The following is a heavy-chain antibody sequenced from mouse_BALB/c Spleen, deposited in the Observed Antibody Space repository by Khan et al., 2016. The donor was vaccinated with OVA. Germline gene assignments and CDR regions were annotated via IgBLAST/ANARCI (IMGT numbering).Heavy chain of an antibody. D-gene: IGHD2-14*01. V-gene: IGHV1-4*01. CDR2: INPSNGYT. J-gene: IGHJ3*01. CDR3: VRDGAYHRNDGWFAY. Sequence: QVQLQQSGAELARPGASVKMSCKASGYTFTSYTIHWIKLRPGQGLEWIGFINPSNGYTNYNQKFKDTATLTADKSSTTVYMQLSSLTSDDSAVYNCVRDGAYHRNDGWFAYWGQGTLVTVSA. CDR1: GYTFTSYT.